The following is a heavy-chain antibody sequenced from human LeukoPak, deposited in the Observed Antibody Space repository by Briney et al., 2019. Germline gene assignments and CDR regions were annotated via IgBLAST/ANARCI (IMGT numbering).Heavy chain of an antibody. CDR2: FSSGFHA. CDR1: GFTLGSPD. Sequence: GRSLRLSRTAAGFTLGSPDMDWVRHIPGRGLEWVYAFSSGFHAFFADAVQGRFTVTREDARNSLYLQMNSRSAGDTAVYYCVREARGYHYAYFDYWGQGTLVTVSS. V-gene: IGHV3-13*01. J-gene: IGHJ4*02. D-gene: IGHD5-18*01. CDR3: VREARGYHYAYFDY.